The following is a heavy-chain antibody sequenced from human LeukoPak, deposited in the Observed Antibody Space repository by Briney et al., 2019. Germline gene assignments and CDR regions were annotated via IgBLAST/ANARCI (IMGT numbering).Heavy chain of an antibody. CDR1: GGSISSGSYY. J-gene: IGHJ4*02. Sequence: SETLSLTCTVSGGSISSGSYYWSWIRQPAGKGLEWIGRIYTSGSTNYNPSLKSRVTISVDMSKNQFSLKLSSVTAADTAVYYCASPHYYDSSGSEYWGQGTLVTVSS. CDR3: ASPHYYDSSGSEY. D-gene: IGHD3-22*01. V-gene: IGHV4-61*02. CDR2: IYTSGST.